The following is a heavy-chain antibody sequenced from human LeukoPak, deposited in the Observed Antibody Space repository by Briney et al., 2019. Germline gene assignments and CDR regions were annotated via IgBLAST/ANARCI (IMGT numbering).Heavy chain of an antibody. CDR1: GGTFSSYA. J-gene: IGHJ6*02. CDR2: IIPIFGTA. CDR3: ARARHYYYGMDV. Sequence: SVKVSCKASGGTFSSYAISWVRQAPGQGLEWMGGIIPIFGTANYAQKFQGRVTITADESTSTAYMELSSLRSEDMAVYYCARARHYYYGMDVWGQGTTVTVPS. V-gene: IGHV1-69*13.